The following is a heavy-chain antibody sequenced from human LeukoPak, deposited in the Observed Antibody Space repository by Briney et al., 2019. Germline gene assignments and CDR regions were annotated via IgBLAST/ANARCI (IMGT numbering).Heavy chain of an antibody. CDR3: ARARDGYNYGDIDY. CDR1: GGSISSYY. V-gene: IGHV4-59*01. CDR2: IYYSGST. Sequence: PSETLSLTCIVSGGSISSYYWSWIRQPPGKGLEWIGYIYYSGSTNYNPSLKSRVTISVDTSKNQFSLKLSSVTAADTAVYYCARARDGYNYGDIDYWGQGTLVTVSS. J-gene: IGHJ4*02. D-gene: IGHD5-24*01.